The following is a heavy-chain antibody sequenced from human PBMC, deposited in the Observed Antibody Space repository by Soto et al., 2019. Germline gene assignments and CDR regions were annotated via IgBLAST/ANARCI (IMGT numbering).Heavy chain of an antibody. CDR1: GGTFSSYT. D-gene: IGHD2-15*01. V-gene: IGHV1-69*02. Sequence: QVQLVQSGAEVKKPGSSVKVSCKASGGTFSSYTISWVRQAPGQGLEWMGRIIPILGIANYAQKFQGRVTITADKSTSTAYMELSSLRSEDRAVYYCASSPVAATPPMTFGYSFYGMDVWGQGTTVTVSS. J-gene: IGHJ6*02. CDR3: ASSPVAATPPMTFGYSFYGMDV. CDR2: IIPILGIA.